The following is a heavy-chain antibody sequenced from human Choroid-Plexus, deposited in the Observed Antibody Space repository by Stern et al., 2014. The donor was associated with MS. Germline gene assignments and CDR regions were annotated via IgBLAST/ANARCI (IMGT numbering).Heavy chain of an antibody. CDR2: ISYDGSDK. D-gene: IGHD2-15*01. Sequence: VQLVESGGGVAQPGRPLILSCAASGFTFSSFGMHWVRQAPGKGLEWVALISYDGSDKYYADSVKGRFTIFRDNSKNTLYMHMNSLRAEDTAVYYCAKDRQWSTYFFDYWGQGSLVTVSS. V-gene: IGHV3-30*18. J-gene: IGHJ4*02. CDR1: GFTFSSFG. CDR3: AKDRQWSTYFFDY.